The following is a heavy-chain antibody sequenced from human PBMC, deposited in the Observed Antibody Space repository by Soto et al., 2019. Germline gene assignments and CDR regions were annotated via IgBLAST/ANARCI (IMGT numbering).Heavy chain of an antibody. CDR1: GFSLTTSGVG. Sequence: QITLNESGPTQVKPRQTLTLTCTFSGFSLTTSGVGVGWIRQSPGKAPEWLALIYWDDDKRYSPSLKSRLTITKETSKNQVVLTMADLDPADTATYYCAHRVLRTVFGLVTTTAIYFDFWGKGTPVAVSS. CDR2: IYWDDDK. D-gene: IGHD3-3*01. CDR3: AHRVLRTVFGLVTTTAIYFDF. V-gene: IGHV2-5*02. J-gene: IGHJ4*02.